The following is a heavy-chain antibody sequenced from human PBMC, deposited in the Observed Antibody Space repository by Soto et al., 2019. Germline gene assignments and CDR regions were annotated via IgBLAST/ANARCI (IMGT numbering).Heavy chain of an antibody. CDR2: TYYRSTWYN. CDR3: ARDPNSSGGINAFDV. CDR1: GDSVSGNNAA. J-gene: IGHJ3*01. D-gene: IGHD3-22*01. Sequence: PSQTLSLTCAISGDSVSGNNAAWNWIRQSPSRGLEWLGRTYYRSTWYNEYAVSVKSRITINPDTSKNQFSLQLNSVTPEDTAVYYCARDPNSSGGINAFDVWGQGTMVTVSS. V-gene: IGHV6-1*01.